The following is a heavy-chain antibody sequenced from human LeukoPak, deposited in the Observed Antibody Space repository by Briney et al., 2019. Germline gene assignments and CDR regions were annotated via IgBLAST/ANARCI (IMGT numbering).Heavy chain of an antibody. Sequence: SGGCLRLSCAASGFTFSSYAMCWVRQAPGKGLEWVSAISGSGGSTYYADSVKGRFTISRDNFKNTLYLQMNSLRAEDTAVYYCARGGCSSTSCHIDYWGQGTLVTVSS. V-gene: IGHV3-23*01. D-gene: IGHD2-2*02. CDR2: ISGSGGST. J-gene: IGHJ4*02. CDR1: GFTFSSYA. CDR3: ARGGCSSTSCHIDY.